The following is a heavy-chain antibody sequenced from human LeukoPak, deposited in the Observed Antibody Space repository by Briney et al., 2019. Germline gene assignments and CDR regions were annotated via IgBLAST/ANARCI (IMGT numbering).Heavy chain of an antibody. CDR3: ARDAGGLLWFGELSFDY. J-gene: IGHJ4*02. CDR1: GFTFSSYA. CDR2: ISYDGSNK. V-gene: IGHV3-30*04. D-gene: IGHD3-10*01. Sequence: GGSLRLSCAASGFTFSSYAMHWVRQAPGKGLEWVAVISYDGSNKYYADSVKGRFTISRDNSKNTLYLQMNSLRAEDTAVYHCARDAGGLLWFGELSFDYWGQGTLVTVSS.